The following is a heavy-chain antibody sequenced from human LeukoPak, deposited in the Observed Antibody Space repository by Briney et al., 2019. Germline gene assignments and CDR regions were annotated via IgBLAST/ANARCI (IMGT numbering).Heavy chain of an antibody. CDR1: GGSISSGGYY. J-gene: IGHJ5*02. V-gene: IGHV4-31*03. Sequence: SETLSLTCTVSGGSISSGGYYWSWIRQHPGKGLEWIGYIYYSESTYYNPSLKSRVTISVDTSKNQFSLKLSSVTAADTAVYYCARVGLGYCSSTSCFDNWFDPWGQGTLVTVSS. CDR3: ARVGLGYCSSTSCFDNWFDP. CDR2: IYYSEST. D-gene: IGHD2-2*01.